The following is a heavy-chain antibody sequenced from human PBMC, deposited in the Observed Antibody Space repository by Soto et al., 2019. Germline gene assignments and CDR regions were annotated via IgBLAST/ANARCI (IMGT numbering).Heavy chain of an antibody. Sequence: QVQLVQSGAEEKKPGASVKVSCKASGYTFTSYAMHWVRQAPGQRLEWMGWINAGNGNTKYSQKFQGRVTITRDTSGSTAYMGLSSLRSEDTAVYYCARSIVVVTALDYWGQGTLVTVSS. CDR2: INAGNGNT. V-gene: IGHV1-3*05. CDR1: GYTFTSYA. D-gene: IGHD2-21*02. J-gene: IGHJ4*02. CDR3: ARSIVVVTALDY.